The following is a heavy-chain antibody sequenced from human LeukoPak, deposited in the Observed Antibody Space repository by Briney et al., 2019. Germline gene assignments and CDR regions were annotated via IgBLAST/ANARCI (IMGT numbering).Heavy chain of an antibody. V-gene: IGHV1-2*02. Sequence: ASVKVSCKASGYKFINYGITWVRQAPGQGLEWMGWINPNSGGTNYAQKFQGRVTMTRDTSISTAYMELSRLRSDDTAVYYCARDPGYCSGGSCSTYYYYYYMDVWGKGTTVTVSS. CDR1: GYKFINYG. CDR3: ARDPGYCSGGSCSTYYYYYYMDV. J-gene: IGHJ6*03. D-gene: IGHD2-15*01. CDR2: INPNSGGT.